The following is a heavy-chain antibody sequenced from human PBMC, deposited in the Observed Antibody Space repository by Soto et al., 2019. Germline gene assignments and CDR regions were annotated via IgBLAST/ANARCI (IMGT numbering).Heavy chain of an antibody. CDR1: GASITTYY. J-gene: IGHJ4*02. CDR3: ARHHDS. CDR2: IYYSGST. V-gene: IGHV4-59*08. Sequence: SETLCLTCTVSGASITTYYWSWIRQPPGKGLEWIGYIYYSGSTNYNPSLKSRVTISVDTSKNQFSLKLSSVTAADTAVYYCARHHDSWGQGTLVTVSS.